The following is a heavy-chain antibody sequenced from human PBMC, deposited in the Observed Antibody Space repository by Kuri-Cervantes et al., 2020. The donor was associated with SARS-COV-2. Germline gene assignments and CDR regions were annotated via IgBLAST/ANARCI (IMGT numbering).Heavy chain of an antibody. CDR1: GGSFSGYY. CDR3: ERGQVPGITYY. V-gene: IGHV4-34*01. CDR2: INHSGST. D-gene: IGHD3-10*01. J-gene: IGHJ4*02. Sequence: GSLRLSCAVYGGSFSGYYWSRIRQPPGNGLEWIGEINHSGSTNSNPSIKSRVTISVDTSKYQFSLKLSSVTTEDTAVYYCERGQVPGITYYWGQDTLVTVSS.